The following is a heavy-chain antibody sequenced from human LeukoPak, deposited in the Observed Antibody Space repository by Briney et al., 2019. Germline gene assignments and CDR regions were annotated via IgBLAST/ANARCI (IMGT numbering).Heavy chain of an antibody. CDR3: ARVRGPLYSSSWYPLGMDV. J-gene: IGHJ6*02. V-gene: IGHV1-69*05. CDR1: GGTFSSYA. Sequence: GSSVKFSCKASGGTFSSYAISWVRQAPGQGLEWMGGIIPSFGTANYAQKFQGRVTITTDESTSTAYMELSSLRSEDTAVYYCARVRGPLYSSSWYPLGMDVWGQGTTVTVSS. D-gene: IGHD6-13*01. CDR2: IIPSFGTA.